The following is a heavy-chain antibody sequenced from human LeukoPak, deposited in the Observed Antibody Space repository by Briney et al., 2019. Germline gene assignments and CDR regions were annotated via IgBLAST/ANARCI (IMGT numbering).Heavy chain of an antibody. V-gene: IGHV4-59*08. D-gene: IGHD6-13*01. J-gene: IGHJ4*02. CDR3: ARQNPAAAGQGLDY. CDR2: IYYSGVT. Sequence: TSETLSLTCNVSGGSITGYYWSWIRQPPGKGLEWIGYIYYSGVTNYNPSLKSRVTISVDTSKNQFSLNLSSVTATDTAVYYCARQNPAAAGQGLDYWGQGALVTVSS. CDR1: GGSITGYY.